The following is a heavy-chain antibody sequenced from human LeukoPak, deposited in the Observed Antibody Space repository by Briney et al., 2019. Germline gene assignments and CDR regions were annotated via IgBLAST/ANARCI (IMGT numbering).Heavy chain of an antibody. J-gene: IGHJ5*02. CDR2: IKSKTDGGTR. CDR3: TTSPAWFDT. CDR1: GFTFRNGC. V-gene: IGHV3-15*01. Sequence: GGPLRLSCAASGFTFRNGCMSWVRQAPGKGLEWVGRIKSKTDGGTRDYAAPVKGRFTISRDDSKNTLYLRMDSLKTEDTAVYYCTTSPAWFDTWAKGTLATVP.